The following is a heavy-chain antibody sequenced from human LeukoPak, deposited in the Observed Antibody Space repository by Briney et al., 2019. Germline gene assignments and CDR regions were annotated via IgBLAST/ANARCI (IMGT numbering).Heavy chain of an antibody. Sequence: GESLKISCKGSGYSFTNYWIAWVRQMPGKGLEWMGIIYPGDSDTRYSPSFQGQVTISVDKSISTAYLQWSGLKASDTAIYYCATWSSGWYRNWFDPWGQGTLVTVSS. CDR3: ATWSSGWYRNWFDP. J-gene: IGHJ5*02. D-gene: IGHD6-19*01. CDR1: GYSFTNYW. CDR2: IYPGDSDT. V-gene: IGHV5-51*01.